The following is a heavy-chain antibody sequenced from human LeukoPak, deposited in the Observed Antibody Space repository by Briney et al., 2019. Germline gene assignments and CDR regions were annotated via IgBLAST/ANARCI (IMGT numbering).Heavy chain of an antibody. V-gene: IGHV4-34*01. Sequence: SETLSLTCAVYGGSFSGYYWSWIRQPPGEGLEWIGEINHSGSTNYNPSLKSRVTISVDTSKNQFSLKLSSVTAADTAVYYCARGPYYYDSSGYYYQYYFDYWGQGTLVTVSS. CDR1: GGSFSGYY. CDR2: INHSGST. CDR3: ARGPYYYDSSGYYYQYYFDY. J-gene: IGHJ4*02. D-gene: IGHD3-22*01.